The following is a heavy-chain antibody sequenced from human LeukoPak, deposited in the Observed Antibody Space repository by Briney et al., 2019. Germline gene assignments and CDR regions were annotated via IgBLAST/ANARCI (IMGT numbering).Heavy chain of an antibody. V-gene: IGHV3-23*01. Sequence: GGSLRLSCAATGFTFSNYAVNWVRQAPGKGLEWVSTISGTGGSTYYPDSVKGRFTISRDNSKDTLYLQMSSLRAEDTAVYYCAKDRGRYYDSSGFYWGYYFDSWGQGILVTVST. J-gene: IGHJ4*02. CDR1: GFTFSNYA. CDR2: ISGTGGST. D-gene: IGHD3-22*01. CDR3: AKDRGRYYDSSGFYWGYYFDS.